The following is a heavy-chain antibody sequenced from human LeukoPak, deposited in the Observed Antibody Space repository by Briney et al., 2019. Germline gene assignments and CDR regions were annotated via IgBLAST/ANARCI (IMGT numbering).Heavy chain of an antibody. J-gene: IGHJ6*03. Sequence: SVKVSCKASGDTFSRNAINWVRQAPGQGLEWMGGIIPILGNIKYAQKFQRRVTITTDEATSTAYMELSGLRSEDTAVYYCARVVGTGGNSDYYYMDVWGKGTTVTVSS. V-gene: IGHV1-69*05. D-gene: IGHD4-23*01. CDR2: IIPILGNI. CDR1: GDTFSRNA. CDR3: ARVVGTGGNSDYYYMDV.